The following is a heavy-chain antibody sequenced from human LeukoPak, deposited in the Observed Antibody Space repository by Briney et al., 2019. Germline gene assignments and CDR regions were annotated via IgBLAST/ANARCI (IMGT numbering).Heavy chain of an antibody. Sequence: GSLRLSCAASGFTFSSYSMNWVRQAPGKGLEWVSSISSSSSYIYYADSVKGRFTISRDNAKNSLYLQMNSLRAEDTAVYYCAGGVVRFLEWLLYTFDYWGQGTLVTVSS. V-gene: IGHV3-21*01. CDR3: AGGVVRFLEWLLYTFDY. CDR2: ISSSSSYI. D-gene: IGHD3-3*01. CDR1: GFTFSSYS. J-gene: IGHJ4*02.